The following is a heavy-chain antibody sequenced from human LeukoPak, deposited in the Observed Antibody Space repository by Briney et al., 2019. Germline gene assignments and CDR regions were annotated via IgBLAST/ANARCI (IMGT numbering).Heavy chain of an antibody. CDR3: ARMAPNGPYFDY. Sequence: GGSLRLSCAASGFTFSSYDMTWVRQAPGRGLEWVSSIRPSGDNTYYGDSVKGRFTISRDSSKNTLYLQMNSLRAEDTAVFYCARMAPNGPYFDYWGQGTLVTVSS. V-gene: IGHV3-23*01. CDR2: IRPSGDNT. CDR1: GFTFSSYD. J-gene: IGHJ4*02. D-gene: IGHD2-8*01.